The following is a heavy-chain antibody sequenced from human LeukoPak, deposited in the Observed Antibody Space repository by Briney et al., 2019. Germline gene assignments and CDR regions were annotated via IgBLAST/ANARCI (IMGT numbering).Heavy chain of an antibody. CDR2: IDTSNGAT. V-gene: IGHV1-2*02. D-gene: IGHD2-15*01. J-gene: IGHJ4*02. CDR1: GYTFTSYY. Sequence: ASVKVSLNASGYTFTSYYMHWVRQAPGQGLEWMGWIDTSNGATNYAQKFQGRVTISRDTSIGTAYMELANLISDDTAIYYCASEANCNGGRCSLQRVASWGQGTVGTVSS. CDR3: ASEANCNGGRCSLQRVAS.